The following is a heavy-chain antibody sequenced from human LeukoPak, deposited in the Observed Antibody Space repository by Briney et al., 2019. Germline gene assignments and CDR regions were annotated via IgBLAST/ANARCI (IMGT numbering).Heavy chain of an antibody. CDR2: IIPIFGTA. CDR3: ARLGYYDSSGYYNDSSSN. D-gene: IGHD3-22*01. Sequence: SAKVSCKASGGTFSSYAISWVRQAPGQGLEWMGGIIPIFGTANYAQKFQGRVTITADESTSTAYMELSSLRSEDTAVYYCARLGYYDSSGYYNDSSSNWGQGTLVTVSS. V-gene: IGHV1-69*13. J-gene: IGHJ4*02. CDR1: GGTFSSYA.